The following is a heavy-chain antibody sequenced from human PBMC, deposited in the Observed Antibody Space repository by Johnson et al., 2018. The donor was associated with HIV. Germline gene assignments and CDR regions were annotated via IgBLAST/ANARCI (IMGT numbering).Heavy chain of an antibody. D-gene: IGHD2-21*01. V-gene: IGHV3-74*01. CDR3: TRGRHSLDAFDV. Sequence: VQVVESGGGVVQPGRSLRLSCAASGFTFSTYWMNWVRQAPGKGLVWVSRLNSDGSRTDYADSVKGRFTISRDNAKNTLYLQMNSLRAEDTAVYYCTRGRHSLDAFDVWGQGTMVTVSS. J-gene: IGHJ3*01. CDR2: LNSDGSRT. CDR1: GFTFSTYW.